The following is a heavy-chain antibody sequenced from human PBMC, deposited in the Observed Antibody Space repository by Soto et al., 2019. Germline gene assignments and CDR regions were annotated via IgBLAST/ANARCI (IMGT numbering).Heavy chain of an antibody. Sequence: SETLSLTCAVSCYSISSGYYWGWIRQPPGKGLEWIGSIYHSGSTYYNPSLKSRVTISVDTSKNQFSLKLSSVTAADTAVYYCARRIAVAGTSWFDPWGQGTLVTVSS. CDR3: ARRIAVAGTSWFDP. CDR1: CYSISSGYY. V-gene: IGHV4-38-2*01. J-gene: IGHJ5*02. CDR2: IYHSGST. D-gene: IGHD6-19*01.